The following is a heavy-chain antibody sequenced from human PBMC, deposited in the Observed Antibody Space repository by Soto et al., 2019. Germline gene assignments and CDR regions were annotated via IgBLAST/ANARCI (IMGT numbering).Heavy chain of an antibody. CDR1: GFTFSSYD. D-gene: IGHD3-22*01. CDR2: IGTTGDT. CDR3: ARAIGPTLFDY. J-gene: IGHJ4*02. V-gene: IGHV3-13*04. Sequence: EVQLVESGGGLVQPGGSLRLSCSASGFTFSSYDMHWVRQGTGKGLEWVSAIGTTGDTYYAGSVKVRFTISRENAKNSLYLQMNSLRAGDTAIYFCARAIGPTLFDYWGQATLVTVSS.